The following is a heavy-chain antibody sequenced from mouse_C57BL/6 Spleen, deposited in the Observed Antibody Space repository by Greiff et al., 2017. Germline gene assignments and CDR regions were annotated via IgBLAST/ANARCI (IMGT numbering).Heavy chain of an antibody. D-gene: IGHD2-4*01. Sequence: VQLQESGAELARPGASVKLSCKASGYTFTSYGISWVKQRTGRGLEWIGEIYPRSGNTYYNEKFKGKATLTADKSSSTAYMELRSLTSEDSAVYFCAREGVYDYPFAYWGQGTLVTVSA. J-gene: IGHJ3*01. CDR2: IYPRSGNT. CDR3: AREGVYDYPFAY. CDR1: GYTFTSYG. V-gene: IGHV1-81*01.